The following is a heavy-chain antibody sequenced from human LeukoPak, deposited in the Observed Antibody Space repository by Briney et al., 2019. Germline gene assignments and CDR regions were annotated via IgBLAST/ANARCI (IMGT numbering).Heavy chain of an antibody. V-gene: IGHV3-23*01. CDR2: ISGSGVST. D-gene: IGHD4-17*01. J-gene: IGHJ3*02. CDR3: AKGNYGDYLGQAFDI. Sequence: GGSLRLSCAASGFTFSSYAMSWVRQAPGKGLEWVSAISGSGVSTYYADSVKGRLTISRDNSKNTLYLQMNSLRAEDTAVYYCAKGNYGDYLGQAFDIWGQGTMVTVSS. CDR1: GFTFSSYA.